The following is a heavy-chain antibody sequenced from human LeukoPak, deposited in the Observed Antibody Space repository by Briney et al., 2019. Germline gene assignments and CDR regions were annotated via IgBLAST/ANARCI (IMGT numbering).Heavy chain of an antibody. CDR2: IYYSGST. J-gene: IGHJ6*02. CDR1: GDSITSGSYY. D-gene: IGHD3-10*01. V-gene: IGHV4-61*05. CDR3: ARHGPFAGSYPSHYYYGMDV. Sequence: PSETLSLTCTVSGDSITSGSYYWAWIRQHPGKGLEWIGYIYYSGSTNYNPSLKSRVTISVDTSKNQFSLKLSSVTAADTAVYYCARHGPFAGSYPSHYYYGMDVWGQGTTVTVSS.